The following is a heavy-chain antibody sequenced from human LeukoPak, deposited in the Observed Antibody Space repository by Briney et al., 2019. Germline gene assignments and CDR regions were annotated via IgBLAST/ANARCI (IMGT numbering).Heavy chain of an antibody. CDR1: GGSISSHY. V-gene: IGHV4-59*11. Sequence: SETLSLTCTVSGGSISSHYWSWIQQPPGKGLEWIGYIYYSGGTNYNPSLKSRVTISVDTSKNQFSLKLSSVTAADTAVYYCAREMTTVTTATDWFDPWGQGTLVTVSS. D-gene: IGHD4-11*01. CDR2: IYYSGGT. J-gene: IGHJ5*02. CDR3: AREMTTVTTATDWFDP.